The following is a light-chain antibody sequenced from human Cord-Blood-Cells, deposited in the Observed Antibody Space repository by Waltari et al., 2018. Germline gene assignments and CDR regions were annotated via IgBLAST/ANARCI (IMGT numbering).Light chain of an antibody. CDR1: QCISSY. CDR2: AAS. V-gene: IGKV1-9*01. CDR3: QQLNSYPPLT. Sequence: DIQLTKSPSFLSASVGDRVTITCRASQCISSYLAWYQQKPGKAPKPLIYAASTLQSGVPSMFSGSGSGTEFTLTISSLQPEDFATYYCQQLNSYPPLTFGGGTKVEIK. J-gene: IGKJ4*01.